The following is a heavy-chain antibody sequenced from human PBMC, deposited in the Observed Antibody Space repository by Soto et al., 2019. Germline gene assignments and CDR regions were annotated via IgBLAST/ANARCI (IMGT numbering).Heavy chain of an antibody. Sequence: SETLSLTCAVSGYSLSSGYYWGWIRQPPRKGLEWIGSIYHSGSTYYNPSLKSRVTISVDTSKNQFSLKLSSVTAADTAVYYCASTSLSGWHYYWGQGTLVS. CDR2: IYHSGST. V-gene: IGHV4-38-2*01. CDR3: ASTSLSGWHYY. J-gene: IGHJ4*02. D-gene: IGHD6-19*01. CDR1: GYSLSSGYY.